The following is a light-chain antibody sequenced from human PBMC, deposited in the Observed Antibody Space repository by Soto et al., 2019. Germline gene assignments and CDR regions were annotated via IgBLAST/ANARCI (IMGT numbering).Light chain of an antibody. V-gene: IGLV2-11*01. J-gene: IGLJ1*01. CDR1: SSDVGGYNY. CDR2: DVT. CDR3: CSYAGSYSDG. Sequence: QSVLTQPRSVSGSPGQSVAISCTGTSSDVGGYNYVSWYQQHPGKAPKLMIYDVTKRPSGVPDRSSASKSGNTASLTISGLQADDEADYYCCSYAGSYSDGFGPGTKVTVL.